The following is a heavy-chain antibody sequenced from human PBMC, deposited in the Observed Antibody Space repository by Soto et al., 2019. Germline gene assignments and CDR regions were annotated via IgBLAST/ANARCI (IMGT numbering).Heavy chain of an antibody. CDR3: AKADLYCSGGSCYSGPPYYYYGMDV. D-gene: IGHD2-15*01. V-gene: IGHV1-69*01. CDR1: GGTFSSHA. Sequence: SVKVSCKASGGTFSSHAISWVRQAPGQGLEWMGGIIPIFGTANYAQKFQGRVTITADESTSTAYMELSSLRSEDTAVYYCAKADLYCSGGSCYSGPPYYYYGMDVWGQGTTVTVSS. CDR2: IIPIFGTA. J-gene: IGHJ6*02.